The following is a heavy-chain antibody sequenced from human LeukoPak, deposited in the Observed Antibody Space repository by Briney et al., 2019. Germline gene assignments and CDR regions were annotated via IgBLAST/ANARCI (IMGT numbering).Heavy chain of an antibody. D-gene: IGHD2-2*01. Sequence: SETLSLTCTVSGGSISSYYWSWIRQPPGKGLEWIGYIYHSGSTYYNPSLKSRVTISVDRSKNQFSLKLSSVTAADTAVYYCARAGYCSSTSFCDAFDIWGQGTMVTVSS. J-gene: IGHJ3*02. CDR2: IYHSGST. V-gene: IGHV4-59*01. CDR1: GGSISSYY. CDR3: ARAGYCSSTSFCDAFDI.